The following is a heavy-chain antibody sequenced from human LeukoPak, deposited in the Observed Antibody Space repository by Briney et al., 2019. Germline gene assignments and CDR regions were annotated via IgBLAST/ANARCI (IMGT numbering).Heavy chain of an antibody. CDR3: ARDHNYAFDY. V-gene: IGHV3-48*03. Sequence: PGGSLRLSCAASGFTFSSYEMNWVRQAPGKGLEWVSYISSGSTIYYADSVKGRFTISRDNAKNSLYLQMNSLRAEDTAVYYCARDHNYAFDYWGQGILVTVSS. J-gene: IGHJ4*02. CDR2: ISSGSTI. CDR1: GFTFSSYE. D-gene: IGHD5-18*01.